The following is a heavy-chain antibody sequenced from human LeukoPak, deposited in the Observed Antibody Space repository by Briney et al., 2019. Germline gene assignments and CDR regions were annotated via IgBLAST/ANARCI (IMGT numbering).Heavy chain of an antibody. CDR2: GDYSGGT. Sequence: PSETLSLTCTVSGDSFTSVTDYWAWIRQPPGKGLEWIATGDYSGGTYYNPSLESRVAISADMSKNQVSLQLTSVTGADTAVYYCARGGAAVAQWGQGTLVTVSS. CDR1: GDSFTSVTDY. D-gene: IGHD6-19*01. V-gene: IGHV4-39*07. J-gene: IGHJ4*02. CDR3: ARGGAAVAQ.